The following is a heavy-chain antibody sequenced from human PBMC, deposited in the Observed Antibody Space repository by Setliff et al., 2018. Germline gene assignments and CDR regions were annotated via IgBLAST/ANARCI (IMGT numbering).Heavy chain of an antibody. CDR1: GYTLSRHY. CDR2: INPGGGSA. J-gene: IGHJ4*02. V-gene: IGHV1-46*01. D-gene: IGHD6-13*01. CDR3: ARAGVAAADRKGLLDY. Sequence: ASVQVSCKATGYTLSRHYMHWVRQAPGQGLEWMGIINPGGGSASIVQKFQGRVTMTSDTSTSTVYMDLSGLTSEDTAVYYCARAGVAAADRKGLLDYWGQGTLVTVSS.